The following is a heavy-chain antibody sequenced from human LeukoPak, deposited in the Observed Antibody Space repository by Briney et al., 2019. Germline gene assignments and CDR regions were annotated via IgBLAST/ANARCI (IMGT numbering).Heavy chain of an antibody. D-gene: IGHD6-13*01. V-gene: IGHV1-2*02. J-gene: IGHJ4*02. Sequence: ASVKVSCKASGYTFTGYYMHWVRQAPGQGLEWMGWINHNSGGTNYAQKFQGRVTMTRDTSISTAYMELSRLRSDDTAVYYCAREDWIAAAGLLDYRGQGTLVTVSS. CDR3: AREDWIAAAGLLDY. CDR2: INHNSGGT. CDR1: GYTFTGYY.